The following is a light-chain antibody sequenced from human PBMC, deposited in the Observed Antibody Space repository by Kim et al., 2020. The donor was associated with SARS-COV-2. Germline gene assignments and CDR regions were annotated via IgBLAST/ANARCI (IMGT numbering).Light chain of an antibody. CDR1: NIGSKT. V-gene: IGLV3-9*01. J-gene: IGLJ2*01. Sequence: SYELTQPLSVSVALGQTARITCGGNNIGSKTVHWYQQKPGQAPLLVIYRNNNRPSGIPERFSGSNSGNTATLTISSAQAGDEADYYCPVWDRSTYVVFGG. CDR2: RNN. CDR3: PVWDRSTYVV.